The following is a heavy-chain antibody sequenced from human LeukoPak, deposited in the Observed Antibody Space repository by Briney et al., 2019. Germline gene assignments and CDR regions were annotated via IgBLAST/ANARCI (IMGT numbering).Heavy chain of an antibody. Sequence: PGGSLRLSYAASGFTFDDYGMSWVRQAPGKGLEWVSGINWNGGSTGYADSVKGRFTISRDNAKNSLYLQMNSLRAEDTALYYCARDQDSSGYLYNWFDPWGQGTLVTVSS. D-gene: IGHD3-22*01. J-gene: IGHJ5*02. V-gene: IGHV3-20*03. CDR3: ARDQDSSGYLYNWFDP. CDR2: INWNGGST. CDR1: GFTFDDYG.